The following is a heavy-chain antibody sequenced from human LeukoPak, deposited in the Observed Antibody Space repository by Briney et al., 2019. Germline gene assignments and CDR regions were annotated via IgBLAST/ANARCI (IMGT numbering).Heavy chain of an antibody. Sequence: ASVKVSCKASGGTFSSYAISWVRQAPGQGLEWMGRIIPILGIANYAQKFQGRVTITADKSTSTAYMELSSLRSEDTAVYYCARKGYSSNWYFDLWGRGTLVTVSS. CDR3: ARKGYSSNWYFDL. J-gene: IGHJ2*01. CDR1: GGTFSSYA. V-gene: IGHV1-69*04. D-gene: IGHD5-18*01. CDR2: IIPILGIA.